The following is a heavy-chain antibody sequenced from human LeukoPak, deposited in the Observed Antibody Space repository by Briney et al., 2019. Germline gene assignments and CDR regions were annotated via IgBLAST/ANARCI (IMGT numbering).Heavy chain of an antibody. CDR1: GYTFTIYA. V-gene: IGHV1-3*03. Sequence: ASVKVSCKASGYTFTIYAMHWVRQAPGQRLEWMGWINAGNGNTKYSQEFQGRVTITRDTSASTAYIDLSSLRSEDMAVYYCARDRGEVAPYYYMDVWGKGTTVTVSS. CDR3: ARDRGEVAPYYYMDV. CDR2: INAGNGNT. D-gene: IGHD3-10*01. J-gene: IGHJ6*03.